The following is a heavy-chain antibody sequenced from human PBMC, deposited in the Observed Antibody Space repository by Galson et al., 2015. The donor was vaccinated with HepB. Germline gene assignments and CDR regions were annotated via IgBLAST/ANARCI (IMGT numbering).Heavy chain of an antibody. V-gene: IGHV3-33*01. CDR1: GFTFSSYG. Sequence: LRLSCAASGFTFSSYGMHWVRQAPGKGLEWVAVIWYDGSNKYYADSVKGRFTISRDNSKNTLYLQMNSLRAEDTAVYYCAREGVGGYCSGGSCYPGGMDVWGQGTTVTVSS. J-gene: IGHJ6*02. CDR3: AREGVGGYCSGGSCYPGGMDV. D-gene: IGHD2-15*01. CDR2: IWYDGSNK.